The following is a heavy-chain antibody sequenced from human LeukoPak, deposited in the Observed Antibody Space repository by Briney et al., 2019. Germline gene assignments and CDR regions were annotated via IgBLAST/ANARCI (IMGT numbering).Heavy chain of an antibody. CDR3: ARGPNYDSPGGELDFQH. Sequence: PGGSLRLSCSASGFPFSSDAMHWVRQAPGKGLEYVSAISDSGGSTYYADSVKGRFTISRDNSKNTLYLQMSSLRAEDTAVYYCARGPNYDSPGGELDFQHWGQGTLVTVSS. CDR1: GFPFSSDA. J-gene: IGHJ1*01. D-gene: IGHD3-16*01. V-gene: IGHV3-64*04. CDR2: ISDSGGST.